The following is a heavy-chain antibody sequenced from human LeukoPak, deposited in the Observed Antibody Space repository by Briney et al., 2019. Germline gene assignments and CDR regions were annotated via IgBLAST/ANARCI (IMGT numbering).Heavy chain of an antibody. CDR1: GGSFSGYY. CDR3: ARGRRSRLRYFDWLTSAFDI. V-gene: IGHV4-34*01. Sequence: KPSETLSLTCAVYGGSFSGYYWSWIRQPPGKGLEWIGEINHSGSTNYNPSLKSRVTISVDTSKNQFSLKLSSVTAADTAVYYCARGRRSRLRYFDWLTSAFDIWGQGIMVTVSS. D-gene: IGHD3-9*01. CDR2: INHSGST. J-gene: IGHJ3*02.